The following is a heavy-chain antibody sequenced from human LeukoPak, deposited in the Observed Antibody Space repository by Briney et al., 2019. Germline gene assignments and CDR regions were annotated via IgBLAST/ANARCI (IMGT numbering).Heavy chain of an antibody. CDR2: ISVYNGNT. Sequence: ASVKVSCKASGYTXNTYAISGVRQAPGQGLEWMAWISVYNGNTRYAQNLQGRLTTTTDRSTTTAYMELRNLRSDDTAVYYCARDISPLITFGGVVAFDIWGQGTMVTVSS. J-gene: IGHJ3*02. CDR1: GYTXNTYA. CDR3: ARDISPLITFGGVVAFDI. V-gene: IGHV1-18*01. D-gene: IGHD3-16*01.